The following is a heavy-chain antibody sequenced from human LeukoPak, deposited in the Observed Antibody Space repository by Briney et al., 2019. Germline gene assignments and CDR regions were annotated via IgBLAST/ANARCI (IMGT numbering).Heavy chain of an antibody. J-gene: IGHJ4*02. V-gene: IGHV3-23*01. CDR1: ELTFATFP. Sequence: GSLRLSFAASELTFATFPIVWAGQVQGKGRDWVPVSVFIVGVVIVVVAYITQTPKGRFTISRDDSNNTLYLQMNNLKVEDTAVYYCAKHRSGIAASGSNYWGQGTLVSVSS. D-gene: IGHD6-13*01. CDR2: SVFIVGVVIVVVA. CDR3: AKHRSGIAASGSNY.